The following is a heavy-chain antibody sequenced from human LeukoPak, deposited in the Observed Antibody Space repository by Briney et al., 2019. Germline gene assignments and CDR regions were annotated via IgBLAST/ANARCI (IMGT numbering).Heavy chain of an antibody. D-gene: IGHD1-1*01. Sequence: GGSLRLSCAASGFNISDFWMTWVRQAPGKGLEWVSAISGSGGSTYYADSVKGRFTISRDNSKNTLYLQMNSLRTDDTSVYFCAKYAYNWNAPDGFDMWGQGTMVIVSS. J-gene: IGHJ3*02. V-gene: IGHV3-23*01. CDR1: GFNISDFW. CDR2: ISGSGGST. CDR3: AKYAYNWNAPDGFDM.